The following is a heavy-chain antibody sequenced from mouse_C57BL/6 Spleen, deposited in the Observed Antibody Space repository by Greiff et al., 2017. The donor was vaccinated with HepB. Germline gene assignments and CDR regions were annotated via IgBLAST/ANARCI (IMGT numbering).Heavy chain of an antibody. CDR3: ARDGYLDY. CDR1: GFTFSDYY. CDR2: INYDGSST. Sequence: DVKLVESEGGLVQPGSSMKLSCTASGFTFSDYYMAWVRQVPEKGLEWVANINYDGSSTYYLDSLKSRFIISRDNAKNILYLQMRSLKSEDTATYFCARDGYLDYWGQGTTLTVPS. J-gene: IGHJ2*01. V-gene: IGHV5-16*01.